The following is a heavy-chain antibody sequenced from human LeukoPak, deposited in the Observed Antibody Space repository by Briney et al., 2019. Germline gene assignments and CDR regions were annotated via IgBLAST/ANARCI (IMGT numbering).Heavy chain of an antibody. CDR1: GFTFSTFA. J-gene: IGHJ4*02. CDR3: ARDTLGEGEDANYAVYYFDY. CDR2: IKQDGNEK. D-gene: IGHD4/OR15-4a*01. Sequence: GGSLRLSCAASGFTFSTFAMIWVRQAPGKGLEWVANIKQDGNEKYYADSVKGRFTISRDNGKNSLDLQMNSLRADDTAVYYCARDTLGEGEDANYAVYYFDYWGQGTVVTVSS. V-gene: IGHV3-7*01.